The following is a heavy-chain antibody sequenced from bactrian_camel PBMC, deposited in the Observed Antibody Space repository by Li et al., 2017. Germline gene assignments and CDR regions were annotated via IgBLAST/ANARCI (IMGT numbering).Heavy chain of an antibody. J-gene: IGHJ4*01. D-gene: IGHD1*01. CDR1: GSIDNHAC. CDR3: AAKSAWGRWPSLNRYDYDD. CDR2: IDAHGGP. V-gene: IGHV3S53*01. Sequence: VQLVESGGGTVQAGGSLTLSCAVSGSIDNHACMGWFRQAPGKEREAVAAIDAHGGPSYANSVKGRFTVSKDNAKNTLHLQLDSLKPEDTAMYYCAAKSAWGRWPSLNRYDYDDWGQGTQVTVS.